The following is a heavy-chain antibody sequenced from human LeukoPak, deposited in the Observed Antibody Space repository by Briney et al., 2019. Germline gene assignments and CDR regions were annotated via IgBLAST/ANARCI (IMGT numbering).Heavy chain of an antibody. CDR1: ELTFDDYG. Sequence: GGSLRFSFAALELTFDDYGLSWVGKAPGKGLEWVSLIGASGESTYYADSVKGRFTISRDNSKNTLSLQMNSLRVEDTAMYFCAKDIQLSTWGLGTMVTVSS. CDR2: IGASGEST. J-gene: IGHJ3*01. D-gene: IGHD5-24*01. CDR3: AKDIQLST. V-gene: IGHV3-23*01.